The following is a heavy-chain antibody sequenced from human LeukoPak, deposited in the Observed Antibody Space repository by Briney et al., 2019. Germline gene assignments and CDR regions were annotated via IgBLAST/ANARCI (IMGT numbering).Heavy chain of an antibody. CDR1: GGSFSGYY. CDR3: ARPRYYGPGSRLDY. Sequence: SETLSLTCAVYGGSFSGYYWSWIRQPPGKGLEWIGEINHSGSTNYNPSLKSRVTISVDTSKNQFSLKLSSVTAADTAVYYCARPRYYGPGSRLDYWGQGTLVTVSS. J-gene: IGHJ4*02. CDR2: INHSGST. V-gene: IGHV4-34*01. D-gene: IGHD3-10*01.